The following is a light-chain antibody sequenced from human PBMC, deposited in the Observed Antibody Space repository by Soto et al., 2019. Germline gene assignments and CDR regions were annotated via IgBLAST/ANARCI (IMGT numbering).Light chain of an antibody. Sequence: DIPMTQSPSSVSASVGDRVTITCRASQGISNRLAWYQQKPGKAPNLLIFSASSLESGVPSRFSGSGSGTDFTLTVSNLQPEDFATYYCQQVNSFPLTFGGGTRVEIK. CDR1: QGISNR. CDR3: QQVNSFPLT. J-gene: IGKJ4*01. V-gene: IGKV1D-12*01. CDR2: SAS.